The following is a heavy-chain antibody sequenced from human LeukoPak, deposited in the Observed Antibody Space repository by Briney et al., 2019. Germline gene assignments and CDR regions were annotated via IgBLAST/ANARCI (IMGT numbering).Heavy chain of an antibody. CDR1: GFTFDDYT. CDR3: AKARYCSSTSCPDNWFDP. D-gene: IGHD2-2*01. J-gene: IGHJ5*02. CDR2: IGWDGGST. Sequence: PGGSLRLSCAASGFTFDDYTMHWVRQAPGKGLEWVSLIGWDGGSTYYADSVKGRFTISRDNNKNSLYLQMSSLRTEDTALYYCAKARYCSSTSCPDNWFDPWGQGTLVTVSS. V-gene: IGHV3-43*01.